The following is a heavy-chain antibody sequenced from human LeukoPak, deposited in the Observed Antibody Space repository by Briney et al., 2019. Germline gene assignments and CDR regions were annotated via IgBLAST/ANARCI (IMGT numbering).Heavy chain of an antibody. V-gene: IGHV3-20*04. CDR1: GFTFDDYG. D-gene: IGHD3-9*01. J-gene: IGHJ6*03. Sequence: GGSLRLSCAASGFTFDDYGMSWVRQAPGKGLEWVSGINWNGGSTGYADSVKGRFTISRDNAKYSQYLQMNSLRAEDTALYYCARGHDILTGDYYMDVWGKGTTVTVSS. CDR2: INWNGGST. CDR3: ARGHDILTGDYYMDV.